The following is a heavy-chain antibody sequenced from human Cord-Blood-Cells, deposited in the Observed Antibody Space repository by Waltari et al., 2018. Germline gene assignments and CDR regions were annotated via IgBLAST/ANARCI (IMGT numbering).Heavy chain of an antibody. CDR1: GYTFTGYQ. Sequence: QVQLVQSGAEVKKAGASVNVSCKASGYTFTGYQLHRVRQAPGQGLEWMGWINPNSGGTNYAQKFQGRVTMTRDTSISTAYMELSRLRSDDTAVYYCARGVVDTAMVDYWGQGTLVTVSS. CDR3: ARGVVDTAMVDY. CDR2: INPNSGGT. V-gene: IGHV1-2*02. D-gene: IGHD5-18*01. J-gene: IGHJ4*02.